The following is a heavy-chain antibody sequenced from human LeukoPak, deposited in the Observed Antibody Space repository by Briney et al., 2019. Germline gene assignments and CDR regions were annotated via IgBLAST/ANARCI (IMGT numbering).Heavy chain of an antibody. D-gene: IGHD3-22*01. CDR1: GGSFSGYY. Sequence: SETLSLTCAVYGGSFSGYYWSWIRQPPGKGLEWIGEINHSGSTNYNPSLKSRVTISVDTSKNQFSLKLSSVTAADTAVYYCARGGDSSGYYYWGQGTLVTVSS. CDR3: ARGGDSSGYYY. V-gene: IGHV4-34*01. CDR2: INHSGST. J-gene: IGHJ4*02.